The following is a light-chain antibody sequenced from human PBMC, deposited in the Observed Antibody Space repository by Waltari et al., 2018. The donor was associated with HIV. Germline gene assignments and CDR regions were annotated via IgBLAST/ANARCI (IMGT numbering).Light chain of an antibody. Sequence: QSVLTQPPSVSGAPGQRVTISCTGNSSNIGAGHDVHWYRQLPGTAPKFLISGHSFRPSGAPDRFSGSKAGTSASLVITGLQADDEAVYYCHCTDSSLMGPVVFGGGTKLTVL. CDR3: HCTDSSLMGPVV. CDR2: GHS. V-gene: IGLV1-40*01. J-gene: IGLJ2*01. CDR1: SSNIGAGHD.